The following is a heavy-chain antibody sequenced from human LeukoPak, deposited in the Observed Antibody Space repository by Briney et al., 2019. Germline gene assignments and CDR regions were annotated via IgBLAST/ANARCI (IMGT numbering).Heavy chain of an antibody. V-gene: IGHV1-46*01. D-gene: IGHD6-19*01. Sequence: ASVKVSCKVSGYTLTELSMHWVRQAPGQGLEWMGIINPSGGSTSYAQKFQGRVTMTRDTSTSTVYMELSSLRSEDTAVYYCARSRYSSGWSFDYWGQGTLVTVSS. J-gene: IGHJ4*02. CDR1: GYTLTELS. CDR2: INPSGGST. CDR3: ARSRYSSGWSFDY.